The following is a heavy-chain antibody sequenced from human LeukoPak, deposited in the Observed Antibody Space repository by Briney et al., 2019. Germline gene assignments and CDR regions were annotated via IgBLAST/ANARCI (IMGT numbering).Heavy chain of an antibody. CDR1: GVSISSTSYY. V-gene: IGHV4-39*07. D-gene: IGHD5-12*01. J-gene: IGHJ6*04. CDR2: IYYSGST. CDR3: ARAGYSGSDFSV. Sequence: SETLSLTCVVSGVSISSTSYYWGWIRQPPGKGLEWIGSIYYSGSTYYSPSPKSRVTISVDTSKNQFSLKLSSVTATDTAVYYCARAGYSGSDFSVWGKGSTVTVSS.